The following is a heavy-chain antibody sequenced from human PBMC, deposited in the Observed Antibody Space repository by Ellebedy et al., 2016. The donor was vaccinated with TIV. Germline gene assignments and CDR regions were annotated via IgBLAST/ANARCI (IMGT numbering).Heavy chain of an antibody. V-gene: IGHV3-74*01. CDR1: GFTFRNDW. D-gene: IGHD3-3*01. J-gene: IGHJ4*02. Sequence: GGSLRLSXATSGFTFRNDWMHWVRQAPGMGLVWVARTNNDGSSINYADSVKGRFTISRDNSKNTLYLQMSSLRPEDTAVYYCVRLGVVIRSYYFDFWGQGTLVTVSS. CDR3: VRLGVVIRSYYFDF. CDR2: TNNDGSSI.